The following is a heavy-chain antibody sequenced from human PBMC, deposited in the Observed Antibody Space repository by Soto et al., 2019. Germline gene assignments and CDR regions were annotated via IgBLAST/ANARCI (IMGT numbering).Heavy chain of an antibody. Sequence: QVQLVESGGGVVQPGRSLRLSCAASGFTFSSYGMHWVRQAPGKGLEWVAVIWYDGSNKYYADSVKGRFTISRDNSKNTLYVQMNSLRAEDTAVYYCARPKWELLYQLDYWGQGTLVTVSS. CDR2: IWYDGSNK. CDR3: ARPKWELLYQLDY. CDR1: GFTFSSYG. D-gene: IGHD1-26*01. J-gene: IGHJ4*02. V-gene: IGHV3-33*01.